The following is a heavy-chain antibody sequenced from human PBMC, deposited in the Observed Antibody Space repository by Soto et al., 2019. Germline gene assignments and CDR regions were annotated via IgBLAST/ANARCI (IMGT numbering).Heavy chain of an antibody. V-gene: IGHV1-8*01. CDR2: MNPNSGST. Sequence: ASVKVSCKASGYTFTSYDINWVRQATGQGLEWMGWMNPNSGSTSYAQKFQGRVTMTRDTSTSTVYMELSSLRSEDTAVYYCARDAGDGYSYGYGYYYYYGMDVWGQGTTVTVSS. CDR3: ARDAGDGYSYGYGYYYYYGMDV. J-gene: IGHJ6*02. CDR1: GYTFTSYD. D-gene: IGHD5-18*01.